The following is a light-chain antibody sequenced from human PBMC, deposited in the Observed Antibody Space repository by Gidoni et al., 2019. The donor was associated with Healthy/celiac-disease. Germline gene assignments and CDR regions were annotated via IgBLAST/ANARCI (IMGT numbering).Light chain of an antibody. V-gene: IGKV3-20*01. CDR1: QSVSSSY. J-gene: IGKJ4*01. CDR2: GAS. CDR3: QQYGSSPR. Sequence: EIVLTQSPGTLSLSPGERATLSCRASQSVSSSYLAWYQQKPGQAPRLLIYGASSRATGTPDRFSGSGSGTDFTLTISRLEPEYFAVYYCQQYGSSPRFGGGTKVEIK.